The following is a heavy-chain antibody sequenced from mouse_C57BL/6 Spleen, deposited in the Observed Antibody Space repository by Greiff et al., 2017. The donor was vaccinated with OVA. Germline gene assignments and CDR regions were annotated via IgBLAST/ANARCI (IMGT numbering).Heavy chain of an antibody. CDR1: GFTFSSYA. V-gene: IGHV5-4*03. J-gene: IGHJ1*03. D-gene: IGHD1-1*01. CDR3: ARAGLRWYFDV. Sequence: EVKVVESGGGLVKPGGSLKLSCAASGFTFSSYAMSWVRQTPEKRLEWVATISDGGSYTYYPDNVQGRFTISRDNAKNNLYLQMSHLKSEDTAMYYCARAGLRWYFDVWGTGTTVTVSS. CDR2: ISDGGSYT.